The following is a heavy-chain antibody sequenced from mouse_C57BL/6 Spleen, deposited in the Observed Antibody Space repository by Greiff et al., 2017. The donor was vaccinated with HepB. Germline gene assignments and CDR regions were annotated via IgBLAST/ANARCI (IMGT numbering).Heavy chain of an antibody. V-gene: IGHV1-72*01. Sequence: VQLQQPGAELVKPGASVKLSCKASGYTFTSYWMHWVKQRPGRGLEWIGRIDPNSGGTTYNEKFKSKATLTVDKPSSTAYMHLSSLTSEDSAVYYCARSTVVDYYAMDYWGQGTSVTVSS. CDR1: GYTFTSYW. J-gene: IGHJ4*01. CDR2: IDPNSGGT. CDR3: ARSTVVDYYAMDY. D-gene: IGHD1-1*01.